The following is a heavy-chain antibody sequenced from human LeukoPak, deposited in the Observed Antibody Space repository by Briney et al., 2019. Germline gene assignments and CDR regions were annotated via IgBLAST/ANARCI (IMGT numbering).Heavy chain of an antibody. CDR3: AKDKRSAVAATFDY. CDR2: ISWNSGSI. D-gene: IGHD6-19*01. V-gene: IGHV3-9*01. Sequence: GRSLRLSCAASGFTFDDYAMHWVRQAPGKGLEWVSGISWNSGSIGYADSVKGRFTISRDNAKNSLYLQMNSLRAEDTALYYCAKDKRSAVAATFDYWGQGTLVTVSS. J-gene: IGHJ4*02. CDR1: GFTFDDYA.